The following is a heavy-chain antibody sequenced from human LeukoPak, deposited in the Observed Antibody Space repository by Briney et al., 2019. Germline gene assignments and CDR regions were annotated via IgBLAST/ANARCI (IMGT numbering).Heavy chain of an antibody. J-gene: IGHJ5*02. D-gene: IGHD2-2*01. CDR1: GGSISSGDYY. CDR3: ARAGAYCSSTSCYGKNWFDP. V-gene: IGHV4-30-4*08. Sequence: SETLSLTCTVSGGSISSGDYYWSWIRQPPGKGLGWIGYIYYSGSTYYNPSLKSRVTISVDTSKTQFSLKLSSMTAADTAVYYCARAGAYCSSTSCYGKNWFDPWGQGTLVTVSS. CDR2: IYYSGST.